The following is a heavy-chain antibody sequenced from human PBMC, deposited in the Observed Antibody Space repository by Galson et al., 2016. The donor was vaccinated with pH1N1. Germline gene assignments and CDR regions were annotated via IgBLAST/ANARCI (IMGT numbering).Heavy chain of an antibody. V-gene: IGHV1-2*02. CDR2: INPNGGAT. J-gene: IGHJ4*02. CDR1: GYRFDNYF. D-gene: IGHD4-17*01. Sequence: CKASGYRFDNYFLHWVRQAPGQGVEWMGWINPNGGATNYAQKFQGRVTLTRDTSINTGFMELRGLTSDDTAVYFCAREGGVNGDYVFSYWGQGTLVTVSS. CDR3: AREGGVNGDYVFSY.